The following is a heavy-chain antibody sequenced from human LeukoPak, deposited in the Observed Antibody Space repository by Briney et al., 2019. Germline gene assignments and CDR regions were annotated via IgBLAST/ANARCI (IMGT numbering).Heavy chain of an antibody. J-gene: IGHJ4*02. D-gene: IGHD3-3*01. Sequence: GGSLRLSCAASGFTFSDHYMDWVRQAPGKGLEWVGRTRNKANSYTTEYAASVKGRFTISRDDSKNSLYLQMNSLKTEDTAVYYCTTDPTYYDFWSGRYYFDYWGQGTLVTVSS. CDR2: TRNKANSYTT. V-gene: IGHV3-72*01. CDR1: GFTFSDHY. CDR3: TTDPTYYDFWSGRYYFDY.